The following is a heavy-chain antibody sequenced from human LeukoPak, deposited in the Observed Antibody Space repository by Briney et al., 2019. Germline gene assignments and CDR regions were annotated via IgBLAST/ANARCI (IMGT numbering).Heavy chain of an antibody. D-gene: IGHD2-2*01. V-gene: IGHV1-69*01. CDR1: GGTFSSYA. Sequence: SVKVSCKASGGTFSSYAISWVRQAPGRGREWMGGIIPIFGTANYAQKFQGRVTITADESTSTAYMELSSLRSEDTAVYYCAREADIVVVPRYYYMDVWGKGTTVTVSS. CDR2: IIPIFGTA. CDR3: AREADIVVVPRYYYMDV. J-gene: IGHJ6*03.